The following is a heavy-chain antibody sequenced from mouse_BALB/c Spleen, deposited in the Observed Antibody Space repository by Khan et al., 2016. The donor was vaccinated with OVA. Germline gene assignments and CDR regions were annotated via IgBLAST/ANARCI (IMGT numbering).Heavy chain of an antibody. CDR3: ARLAYYYNSEGCAY. V-gene: IGHV5-6*01. CDR1: GFTFSTYG. J-gene: IGHJ3*01. D-gene: IGHD1-1*01. CDR2: ISSGGSYT. Sequence: EVELVESGGDLVKPGGSLKLSCAASGFTFSTYGMSWVRQSPDKRLEWVATISSGGSYTYYPDNVKGRFTISRDNAKNTLYLQMSSLKSEDTAMYYCARLAYYYNSEGCAYWGQGTLVTVSA.